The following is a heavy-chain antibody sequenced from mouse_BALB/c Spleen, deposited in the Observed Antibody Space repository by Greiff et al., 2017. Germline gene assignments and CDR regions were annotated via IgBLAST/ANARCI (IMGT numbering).Heavy chain of an antibody. CDR3: ARDPGTNYYAMDY. D-gene: IGHD4-1*01. CDR2: IWGDGST. Sequence: VMLVESGPGLVAPSQSLSITCTVSGFSLTGYGVNWVRQPPGKGLEWLGMIWGDGSTDYNSALKSRLSISKDNSKSQVFLKMNSLQTDDTARCYCARDPGTNYYAMDYWGQGTSVTVSS. V-gene: IGHV2-6-7*01. J-gene: IGHJ4*01. CDR1: GFSLTGYG.